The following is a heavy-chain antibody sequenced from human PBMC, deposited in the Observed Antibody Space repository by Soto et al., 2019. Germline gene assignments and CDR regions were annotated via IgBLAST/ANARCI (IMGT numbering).Heavy chain of an antibody. CDR3: AREAARGFNGMDV. J-gene: IGHJ6*02. D-gene: IGHD5-12*01. CDR1: GGSISSSSYY. CDR2: IYYSGST. Sequence: TSETLSLTCTVSGGSISSSSYYWGWIRQPPGKGLEWIGSIYYSGSTYYNPSLKSRVTISVDTSKNQFSLKLSSVTAADTAVYYCAREAARGFNGMDVWGQGTTVTVSS. V-gene: IGHV4-39*02.